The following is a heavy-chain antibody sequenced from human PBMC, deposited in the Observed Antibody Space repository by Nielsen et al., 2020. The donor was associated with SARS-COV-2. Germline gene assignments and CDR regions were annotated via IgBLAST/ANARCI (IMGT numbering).Heavy chain of an antibody. V-gene: IGHV3-9*01. CDR3: AVLEDIYDAFDI. D-gene: IGHD2-15*01. Sequence: GGSLRLSCAASGFTFDDYAMHWVRQAPGKGLEWVSGISWNSGSIGYADSVKGRFTISRDNAKNSLYLQMNSLRAEDTALYYCAVLEDIYDAFDIWGQGTMVTVSS. J-gene: IGHJ3*02. CDR1: GFTFDDYA. CDR2: ISWNSGSI.